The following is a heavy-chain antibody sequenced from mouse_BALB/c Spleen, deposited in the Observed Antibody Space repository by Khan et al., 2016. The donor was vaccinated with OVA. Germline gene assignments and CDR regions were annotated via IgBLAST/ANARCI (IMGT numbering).Heavy chain of an antibody. CDR1: GYSITSDYA. V-gene: IGHV3-2*02. CDR2: IDYSGGT. J-gene: IGHJ3*01. CDR3: ARWFAY. Sequence: EVQLQESGPGLVKPSQSLSLTCTATGYSITSDYAWNWIRQFPGNKLEWMGYIDYSGGTSYLPSLKSRISITRDTSKNQFFLQLNSLTTEDSATYYCARWFAYWGQGTLVTVS.